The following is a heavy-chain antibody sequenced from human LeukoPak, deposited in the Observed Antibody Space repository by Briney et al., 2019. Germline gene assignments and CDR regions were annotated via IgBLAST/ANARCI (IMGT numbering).Heavy chain of an antibody. CDR2: INHSGST. Sequence: PSETLSLTCAVYGGSFSGYYWSWIRQPPGKGLEWIGEINHSGSTNYNPSLKSRVTISVDTSKNQFSLKLSSVTAADTAVYYCARDVAATTNWGQGTLVTVSS. D-gene: IGHD5-12*01. CDR1: GGSFSGYY. V-gene: IGHV4-34*01. CDR3: ARDVAATTN. J-gene: IGHJ4*02.